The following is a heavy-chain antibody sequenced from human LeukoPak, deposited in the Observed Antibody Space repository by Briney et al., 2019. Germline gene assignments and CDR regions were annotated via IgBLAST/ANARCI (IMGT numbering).Heavy chain of an antibody. J-gene: IGHJ2*01. CDR1: GFTFSSYA. CDR3: AKYYYGSGIHYWYFDL. Sequence: PGRSLRLSCAASGFTFSSYAMHWVRQAPGKGLEWVAVISYDGSNKYYADSVKGRFTISRDNSKNTLYLQMNSLRAEDTAVYYCAKYYYGSGIHYWYFDLWGRGTLVTVSS. V-gene: IGHV3-30-3*01. CDR2: ISYDGSNK. D-gene: IGHD3-10*01.